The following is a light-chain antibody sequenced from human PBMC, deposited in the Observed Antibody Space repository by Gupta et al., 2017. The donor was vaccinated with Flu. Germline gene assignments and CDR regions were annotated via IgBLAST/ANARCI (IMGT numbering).Light chain of an antibody. CDR1: QSISNY. CDR2: TAS. Sequence: PSSLSASVGDRVTITCRASQSISNYLNWYQQKPGKAPNLLIYTASSLQSGVPSRFSGSGSGTDFTLTITSLQPEDFATYYCQQSDNTPLTFGGGTKVEI. J-gene: IGKJ4*01. CDR3: QQSDNTPLT. V-gene: IGKV1-39*01.